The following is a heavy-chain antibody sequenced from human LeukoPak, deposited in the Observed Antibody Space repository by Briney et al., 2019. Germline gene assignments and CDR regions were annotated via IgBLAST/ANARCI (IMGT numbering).Heavy chain of an antibody. CDR3: ARHRPPSRGDYGSWFDP. Sequence: PSETLSLTCTVSGGSISSSSYYWGWIRQPPGKGLEWIGSIYYSGSTYYNPSLKSRVTISVDTSKNQFSLKLSSVTAADTAVYYCARHRPPSRGDYGSWFDPWGQGTLVTVSS. V-gene: IGHV4-39*01. CDR1: GGSISSSSYY. D-gene: IGHD4-17*01. J-gene: IGHJ5*02. CDR2: IYYSGST.